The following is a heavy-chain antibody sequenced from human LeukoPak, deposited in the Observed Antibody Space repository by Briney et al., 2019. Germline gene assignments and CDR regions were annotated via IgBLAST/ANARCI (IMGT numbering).Heavy chain of an antibody. CDR1: GGTFSSYA. CDR2: IIPIFGTA. CDR3: ARVPDSSGYIWFDP. D-gene: IGHD3-22*01. J-gene: IGHJ5*02. Sequence: GASVTVSCKASGGTFSSYAISWVRQAPGQGLEWMGGIIPIFGTANYAQKFQGRVTITADESTSTAYMELSSLRSEDTAVYYCARVPDSSGYIWFDPWGQGTLVTVSS. V-gene: IGHV1-69*13.